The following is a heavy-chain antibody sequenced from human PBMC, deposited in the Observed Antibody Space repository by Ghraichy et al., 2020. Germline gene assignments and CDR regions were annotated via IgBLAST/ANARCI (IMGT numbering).Heavy chain of an antibody. CDR1: GFTFSDHY. V-gene: IGHV3-72*01. Sequence: GGSLRLSCAASGFTFSDHYMDWIRQAPGKGLEWVGRTRNKANSYTTEYAASVKGRFTISRDDSKNSLYLQMNSLKTEDTAVYYCARETPPPDNENCSSTSCYTKHLLHYYYYGMDVWGQGTTVTVSS. CDR2: TRNKANSYTT. D-gene: IGHD2-2*02. J-gene: IGHJ6*02. CDR3: ARETPPPDNENCSSTSCYTKHLLHYYYYGMDV.